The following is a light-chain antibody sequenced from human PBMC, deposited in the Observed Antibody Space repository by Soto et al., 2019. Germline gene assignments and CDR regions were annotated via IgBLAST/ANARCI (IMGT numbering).Light chain of an antibody. J-gene: IGLJ2*01. CDR3: QTWGTGIHVV. CDR2: LNSDGRH. CDR1: SGHSSYP. V-gene: IGLV4-69*01. Sequence: QPVLTQSPSVSASLGASVNLTCTLSSGHSSYPIAWHQQQPEKGPRYLMKLNSDGRHSKGDGVPDRFSGSTSGAERYLTISSLQSDDEAAYYCQTWGTGIHVVFGGGTKLTVL.